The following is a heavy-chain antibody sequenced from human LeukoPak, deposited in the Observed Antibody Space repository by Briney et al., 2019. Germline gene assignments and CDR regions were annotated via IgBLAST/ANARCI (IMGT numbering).Heavy chain of an antibody. CDR3: ARASYGSGSYPGVPDY. CDR1: GFTFSSYS. Sequence: GGSLRLSCAASGFTFSSYSMKWVRRAPGKGLEWVSSITTSSSYIYYADSVKGRFTISRDNAKNSLYLQMNSLRAEDTAVYYCARASYGSGSYPGVPDYWGQGTLATVSS. V-gene: IGHV3-21*01. J-gene: IGHJ4*02. D-gene: IGHD3-10*01. CDR2: ITTSSSYI.